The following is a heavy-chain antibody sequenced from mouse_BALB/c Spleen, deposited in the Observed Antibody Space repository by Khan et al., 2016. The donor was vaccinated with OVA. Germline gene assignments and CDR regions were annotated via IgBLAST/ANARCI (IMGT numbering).Heavy chain of an antibody. D-gene: IGHD3-1*01. CDR2: IYPGGFFT. V-gene: IGHV1-63*02. J-gene: IGHJ1*01. Sequence: QVQLQQPGGEVVRPGTSVKISCKASGYTFTNYWLGWVRQRPGHGLEWIGDIYPGGFFTNYNEQFKGKATLTVDTSSSTANMQLSTLTSEDSAVYFCARWATRYFDVWGAGTTVTVSS. CDR1: GYTFTNYW. CDR3: ARWATRYFDV.